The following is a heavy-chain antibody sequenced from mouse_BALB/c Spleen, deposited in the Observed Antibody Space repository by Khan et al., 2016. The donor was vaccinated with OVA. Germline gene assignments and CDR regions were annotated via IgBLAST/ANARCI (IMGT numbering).Heavy chain of an antibody. J-gene: IGHJ3*01. Sequence: VKLKQSGAELARPGASVKMSCKASGYTFTSYTIHWIKLRPGQGLEWIGYINPSNGYSNYNQKFKDKVTLTADKSSTTAYMQLSSLTSDDSAVYNCVRDGAYHRNDGWFAYWGLGTLVTVSA. CDR1: GYTFTSYT. CDR2: INPSNGYS. V-gene: IGHV1-4*01. D-gene: IGHD2-14*01. CDR3: VRDGAYHRNDGWFAY.